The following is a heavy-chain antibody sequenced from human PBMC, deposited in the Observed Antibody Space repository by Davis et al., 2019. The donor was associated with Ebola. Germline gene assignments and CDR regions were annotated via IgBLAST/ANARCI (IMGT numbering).Heavy chain of an antibody. CDR3: ARDIGYSFGSGTYSKYDY. D-gene: IGHD3-10*01. CDR2: INPYNDNT. Sequence: SVHVSCQASRYTVRLYGISCVRQSPRHGLEGVASINPYNDNTDYAQKFQGRVTMTTDTSTSTAHMDLKSLRSDDTAEYYCARDIGYSFGSGTYSKYDYWGQGTLVTVSS. CDR1: RYTVRLYG. V-gene: IGHV1-18*01. J-gene: IGHJ4*02.